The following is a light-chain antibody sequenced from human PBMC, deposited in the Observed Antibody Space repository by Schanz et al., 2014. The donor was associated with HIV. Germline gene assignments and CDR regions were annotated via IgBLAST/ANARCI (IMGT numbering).Light chain of an antibody. CDR2: GAS. V-gene: IGKV3-20*01. J-gene: IGKJ4*01. CDR1: QSVSSSY. Sequence: EIVLTQSPGTLSLSPGERATLSCRASQSVSSSYLAWYQQKVGQAPRLLIFGASSRAAGIPDRFSGSDSGTDFLLTISRLEPEDFAVYYCQQYGSSPRTFGGGTKVEIK. CDR3: QQYGSSPRT.